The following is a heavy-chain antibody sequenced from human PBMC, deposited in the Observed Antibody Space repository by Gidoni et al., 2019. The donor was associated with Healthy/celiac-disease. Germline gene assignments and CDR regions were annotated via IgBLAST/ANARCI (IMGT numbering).Heavy chain of an antibody. J-gene: IGHJ4*02. CDR2: ISYDGSNK. D-gene: IGHD6-19*01. CDR3: ARGAVAGDY. CDR1: GFTFSSYA. V-gene: IGHV3-30*04. Sequence: QVQLVDSGGGVVQPGRSRTLARAASGFTFSSYAMHWVRQAPGKGLEWVAVISYDGSNKYYADSVKGRFTISRDNSKNTLYLQMNSLRAEDTAVYYCARGAVAGDYWGQGTLVTVSS.